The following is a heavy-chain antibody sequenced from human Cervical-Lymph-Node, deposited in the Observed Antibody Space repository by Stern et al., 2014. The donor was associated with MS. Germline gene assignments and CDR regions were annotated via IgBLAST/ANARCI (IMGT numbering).Heavy chain of an antibody. Sequence: QVQLVQSVAGVKKPGSSVKGSCRAPGDTLSISGINWVQHAPGQGLQCLVTIIPSFRTTHYAQQFQGRLTITADESTSTAYMELSGLRSEDTAIYYCARSHDYYALDVWGQGTTVIVSS. J-gene: IGHJ6*02. CDR2: IIPSFRTT. V-gene: IGHV1-69*18. CDR1: GDTLSISG. CDR3: ARSHDYYALDV.